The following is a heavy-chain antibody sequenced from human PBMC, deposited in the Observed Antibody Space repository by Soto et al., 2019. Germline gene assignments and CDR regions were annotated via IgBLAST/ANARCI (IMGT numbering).Heavy chain of an antibody. D-gene: IGHD3-22*01. CDR2: MIPMFGTA. V-gene: IGHV1-69*01. CDR1: GDTFSSYA. Sequence: QVQLVQSGAEVKKPGSSVKVSCKASGDTFSSYAINWVRQAPGQGLEWMGGMIPMFGTANYAQKFKGRATITAVESTNTAYMELSRMRSEDTAVYYRAGVGPAPDYDCSGYYPPLDYWGQGTLVTVSS. J-gene: IGHJ4*02. CDR3: AGVGPAPDYDCSGYYPPLDY.